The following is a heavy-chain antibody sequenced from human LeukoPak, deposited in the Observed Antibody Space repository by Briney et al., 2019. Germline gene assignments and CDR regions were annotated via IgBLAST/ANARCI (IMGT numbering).Heavy chain of an antibody. V-gene: IGHV1-69*05. CDR2: IIPIFGTA. CDR3: ARVYKGIAAAGTYDC. J-gene: IGHJ4*02. CDR1: GGTFSSYA. D-gene: IGHD6-13*01. Sequence: SVKVSCKASGGTFSSYAISWVRQAPGQGLEWMGRIIPIFGTANYAQKFQGRVTITTDESTSTAYMELSSLRSEDTAVYYCARVYKGIAAAGTYDCWGQGTLVTVSS.